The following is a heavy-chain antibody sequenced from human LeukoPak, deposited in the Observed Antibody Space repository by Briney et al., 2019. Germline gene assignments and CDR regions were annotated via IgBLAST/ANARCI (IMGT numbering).Heavy chain of an antibody. CDR1: GGSISSYY. CDR3: ARGATTARPIDY. Sequence: SETLSLTCTVSGGSISSYYWSWIRQPPGKGLEWIGYIYYSGSTNYNPSLKSRVTISVDTSKNQFSLKLSSVTAADTAVYYCARGATTARPIDYWGQGTLVTVSS. J-gene: IGHJ4*02. CDR2: IYYSGST. V-gene: IGHV4-59*01. D-gene: IGHD4-17*01.